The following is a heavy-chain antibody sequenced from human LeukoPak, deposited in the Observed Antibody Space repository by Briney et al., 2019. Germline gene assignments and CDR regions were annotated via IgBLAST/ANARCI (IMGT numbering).Heavy chain of an antibody. J-gene: IGHJ4*02. D-gene: IGHD3-9*01. CDR1: GFAFSTYS. CDR3: ARGSHYDILTGYSQRHYFDY. Sequence: GGSLRLSCAASGFAFSTYSMSWVRQAPGKGLEWVSAINSVAVTFYPDSVRGRFTISRDNSKNTVYLQMNSLRAEDTAVYYCARGSHYDILTGYSQRHYFDYWGQGTLVTVSS. CDR2: INSVAVT. V-gene: IGHV3-23*01.